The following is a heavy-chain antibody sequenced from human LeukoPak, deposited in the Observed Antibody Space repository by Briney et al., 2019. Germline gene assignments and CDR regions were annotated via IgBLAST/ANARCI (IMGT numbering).Heavy chain of an antibody. CDR3: ARVFCGGDCYFPYYFDY. J-gene: IGHJ4*02. CDR1: GGSISSYY. D-gene: IGHD2-21*02. Sequence: SETLSLTCTVSGGSISSYYWSWLRQPPGKGLEYIGYTHYSGSTNYNPSLKSRVTISVDTSKNQFSLKLSSVTAADTAVYYCARVFCGGDCYFPYYFDYWGQGTLVTVSS. CDR2: THYSGST. V-gene: IGHV4-59*01.